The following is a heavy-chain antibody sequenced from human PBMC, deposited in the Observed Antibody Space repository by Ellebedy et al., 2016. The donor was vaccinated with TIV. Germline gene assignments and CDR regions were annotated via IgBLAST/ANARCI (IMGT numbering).Heavy chain of an antibody. D-gene: IGHD5-24*01. Sequence: SETLSLXXAVYGGSFSGHYCSWIRQPPGKGLEWIGEIHPSGSTNYNPFLNSRLTISIDTSKNQFSLKLTSVTAADTAVYYCARGSDAYKVGDYWGQGTLVTVSS. CDR2: IHPSGST. CDR3: ARGSDAYKVGDY. V-gene: IGHV4-34*01. J-gene: IGHJ4*02. CDR1: GGSFSGHY.